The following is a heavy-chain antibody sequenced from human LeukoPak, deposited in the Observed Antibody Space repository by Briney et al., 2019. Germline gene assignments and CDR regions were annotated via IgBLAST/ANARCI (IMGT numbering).Heavy chain of an antibody. D-gene: IGHD1-1*01. CDR3: ARDFSGTSGLMFDY. CDR2: ISGSGGST. CDR1: GFTFSSYA. J-gene: IGHJ4*02. V-gene: IGHV3-23*01. Sequence: PGGSLRLSCAASGFTFSSYAMSWVRQAPGKGLEWVSAISGSGGSTYYADSVKGRFTISRDNSKNTLYLQMNSLRAEDTAIYYCARDFSGTSGLMFDYWGQGTLVTVSS.